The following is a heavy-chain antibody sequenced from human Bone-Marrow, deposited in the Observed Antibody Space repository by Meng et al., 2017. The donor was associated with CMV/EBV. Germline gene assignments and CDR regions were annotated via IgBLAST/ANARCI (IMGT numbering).Heavy chain of an antibody. D-gene: IGHD3-22*01. CDR1: GYTFTSYG. CDR3: AREPITLNYYDSSVTFDY. Sequence: ATVKVSCKASGYTFTSYGISWVRQAPGQGLRWMGWISAYNGNTNYAQKLQGRVTMTTDTSTSTAYMELRSLRSDDTAVYYGAREPITLNYYDSSVTFDYWCQGTLVTVSS. CDR2: ISAYNGNT. J-gene: IGHJ4*02. V-gene: IGHV1-18*01.